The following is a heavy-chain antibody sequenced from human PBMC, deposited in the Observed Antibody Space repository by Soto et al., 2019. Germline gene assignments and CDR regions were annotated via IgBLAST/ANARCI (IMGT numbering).Heavy chain of an antibody. J-gene: IGHJ4*02. CDR1: GFTFSSYS. CDR2: ISSSSSTI. D-gene: IGHD3-3*01. CDR3: ARVLELDFWTVYYFDY. V-gene: IGHV3-48*02. Sequence: PGGSLRLSCAASGFTFSSYSMNWVRQAPGKGLEWVSYISSSSSTIYYADSVKGRFTISRDNAKNSLYLQMNSLRDEDTAVYYCARVLELDFWTVYYFDYWGQGTLVTVSS.